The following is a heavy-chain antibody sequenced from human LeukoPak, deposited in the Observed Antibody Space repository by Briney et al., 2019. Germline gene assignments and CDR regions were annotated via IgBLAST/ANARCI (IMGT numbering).Heavy chain of an antibody. CDR3: ARDPNSKLGGWPNWFDP. D-gene: IGHD6-19*01. J-gene: IGHJ5*02. V-gene: IGHV3-21*01. Sequence: GGSLRLSCAASGFTFSSYSMNWVRQAPGKGLERVSSISSSSSYIYYADSVKGRFTISRDNAKNSLYLQMNSLRAEDTAVYYCARDPNSKLGGWPNWFDPWGQGTLVTVSS. CDR1: GFTFSSYS. CDR2: ISSSSSYI.